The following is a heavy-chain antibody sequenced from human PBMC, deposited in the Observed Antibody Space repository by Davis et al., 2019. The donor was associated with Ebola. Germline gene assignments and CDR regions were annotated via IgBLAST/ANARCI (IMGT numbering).Heavy chain of an antibody. J-gene: IGHJ4*02. D-gene: IGHD3-22*01. CDR3: ARGGYYDSSGVGV. CDR1: GGSISSSNW. Sequence: PSETLSLTCAVSGGSISSSNWWSWVRQPPGKGLEWIGEIYHSGSTNYNPSLKSRVTISVDTSKNQFSLKLSSVTAADTAVYYCARGGYYDSSGVGVWGQGTLVTDSS. CDR2: IYHSGST. V-gene: IGHV4-4*02.